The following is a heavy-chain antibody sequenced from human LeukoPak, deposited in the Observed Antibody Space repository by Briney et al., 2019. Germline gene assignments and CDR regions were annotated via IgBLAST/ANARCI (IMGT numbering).Heavy chain of an antibody. CDR2: IYYSGST. CDR1: GGSISSYY. V-gene: IGHV4-59*01. CDR3: ASNSYGYAHDAFDI. D-gene: IGHD5-18*01. Sequence: SETLSLTCTVSGGSISSYYWSWIRQPPGKGLEWIGYIYYSGSTNYNPSLKSRVTISVDTSKNQFSLKLSSVTAAHPAVYYCASNSYGYAHDAFDIWGQGTMVTVSS. J-gene: IGHJ3*02.